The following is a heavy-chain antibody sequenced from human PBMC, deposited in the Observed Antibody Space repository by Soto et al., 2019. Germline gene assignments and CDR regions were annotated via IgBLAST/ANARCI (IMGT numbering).Heavy chain of an antibody. D-gene: IGHD1-26*01. CDR2: ITPIFGTA. Sequence: ASVKVSCKASGGTFSSYAISWVRQAPGQGLEWMGGITPIFGTANYAQKFQGRVTITADESTSTAYMELSSLRSEDTAVYYCARLSILVGAAPYYYYGMDVWGQGTTVTVSS. CDR3: ARLSILVGAAPYYYYGMDV. CDR1: GGTFSSYA. J-gene: IGHJ6*02. V-gene: IGHV1-69*13.